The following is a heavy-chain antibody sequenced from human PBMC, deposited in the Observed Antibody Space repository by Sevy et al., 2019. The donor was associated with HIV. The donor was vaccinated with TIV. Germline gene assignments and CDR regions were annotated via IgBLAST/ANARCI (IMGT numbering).Heavy chain of an antibody. CDR1: GFPFSSYA. V-gene: IGHV3-23*01. J-gene: IGHJ5*02. Sequence: GGSLRLSCAASGFPFSSYAMSWVRQAPGKGLEWVSTIRGSGGSAYYADSVKGRFTISRDNSKNTLFLQMHSLRAEDTAVYYGAKGLRGTTTNNWFDPWGQGTLVTVSS. D-gene: IGHD4-17*01. CDR2: IRGSGGSA. CDR3: AKGLRGTTTNNWFDP.